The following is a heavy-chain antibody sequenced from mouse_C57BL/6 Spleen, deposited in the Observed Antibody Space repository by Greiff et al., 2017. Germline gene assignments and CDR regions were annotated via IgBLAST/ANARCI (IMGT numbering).Heavy chain of an antibody. CDR2: IYPGDGDT. Sequence: VPLQQSGAELVKPGASVKISCKASGYAFSSYWMNWVKQRPGKGLAWIGQIYPGDGDTNYNGTFKGKATLTADKSTSTAYMQLSSLTSEDAAVYFSARESPGSYDWGQGTLVTVSA. J-gene: IGHJ3*01. D-gene: IGHD1-1*02. CDR1: GYAFSSYW. CDR3: ARESPGSYD. V-gene: IGHV1-80*01.